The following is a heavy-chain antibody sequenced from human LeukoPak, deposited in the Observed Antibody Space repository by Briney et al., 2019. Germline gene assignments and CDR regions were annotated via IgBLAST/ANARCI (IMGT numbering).Heavy chain of an antibody. J-gene: IGHJ4*02. V-gene: IGHV1-2*02. D-gene: IGHD3-10*01. Sequence: ASVKVSCKASGGTFSSYAISWVRQAPGQGLEWMGWIKPNSGDTYYAQNFKGRVTMTREKSITTAYLELSSLRSDDTAVYYCARVPLADYGSGFDFWGQGALVTVSS. CDR3: ARVPLADYGSGFDF. CDR2: IKPNSGDT. CDR1: GGTFSSYA.